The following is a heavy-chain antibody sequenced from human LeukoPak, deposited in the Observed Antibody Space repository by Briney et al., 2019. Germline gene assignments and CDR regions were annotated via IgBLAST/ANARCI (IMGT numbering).Heavy chain of an antibody. CDR2: ISGYNGNT. J-gene: IGHJ3*02. CDR1: GYTFTKYD. CDR3: ARGSPIYGDAFDI. Sequence: GASVKVSCQASGYTFTKYDVSWVRQAPGQGLEWMGWISGYNGNTNFAQKIQGRVTMTRNTSISTAYMELSSLRSEDTAVYYCARGSPIYGDAFDIWGQGTMVTVSS. V-gene: IGHV1-18*04. D-gene: IGHD3-16*01.